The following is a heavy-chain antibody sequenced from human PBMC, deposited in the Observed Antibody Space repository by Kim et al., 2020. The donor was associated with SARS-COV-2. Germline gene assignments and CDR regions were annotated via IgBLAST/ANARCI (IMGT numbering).Heavy chain of an antibody. Sequence: GGSLRLSCAASGFSFNNYNTDGVRKAPGKGLEWVSTIFASEGNSYYADPVRGRFTISRDNSNSRGYLQMNARGADDTAVDNVVRQGVDVWGQGTTVSVSS. J-gene: IGHJ6*02. D-gene: IGHD2-15*01. CDR3: VRQGVDV. V-gene: IGHV3-23*01. CDR1: GFSFNNYN. CDR2: IFASEGNS.